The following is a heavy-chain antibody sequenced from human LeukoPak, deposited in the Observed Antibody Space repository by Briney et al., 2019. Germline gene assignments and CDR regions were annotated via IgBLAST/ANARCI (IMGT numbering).Heavy chain of an antibody. Sequence: GGSLRLSCAASGLTLSGYWMHWVRQAPGKGLVWVSRINGDASSTSYADSVKGRFTISRDNSKSTLYLQMNSLRVEDTAVYYCARARGNTYGYFEYWGQGTLVTVSS. D-gene: IGHD5-18*01. V-gene: IGHV3-74*01. J-gene: IGHJ4*02. CDR1: GLTLSGYW. CDR3: ARARGNTYGYFEY. CDR2: INGDASST.